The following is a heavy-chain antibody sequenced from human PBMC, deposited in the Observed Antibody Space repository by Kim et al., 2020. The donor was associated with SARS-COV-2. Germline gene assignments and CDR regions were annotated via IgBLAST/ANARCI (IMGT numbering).Heavy chain of an antibody. CDR1: GASTNNYY. CDR2: IYYTGDIT. V-gene: IGHV4-59*01. Sequence: SETLSLTCTVSGASTNNYYWSWIRQPPGEGLEWIAYIYYTGDITNYNPSLKSRVTISIDRSENQFSLKLNSVTAADTAFYYCARILSGAGATFDSGGQGT. J-gene: IGHJ4*02. CDR3: ARILSGAGATFDS. D-gene: IGHD1-26*01.